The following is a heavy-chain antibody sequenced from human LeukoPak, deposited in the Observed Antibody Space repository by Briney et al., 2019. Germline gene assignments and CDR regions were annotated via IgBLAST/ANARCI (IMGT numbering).Heavy chain of an antibody. Sequence: GASVKVSCKVSGYTLTELSMHWVRQAPGKGLEWMGSFDREDGETIYALKFQDRLTVTEDTSTDTAYMELSSLRSEDTAVYYCARDIGLVRGIIMAHWGQGTQVTVSS. V-gene: IGHV1-24*01. CDR1: GYTLTELS. J-gene: IGHJ4*02. CDR3: ARDIGLVRGIIMAH. D-gene: IGHD3-10*01. CDR2: FDREDGET.